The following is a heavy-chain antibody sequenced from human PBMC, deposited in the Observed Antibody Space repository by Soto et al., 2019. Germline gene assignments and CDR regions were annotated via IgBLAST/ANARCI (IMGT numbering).Heavy chain of an antibody. V-gene: IGHV3-33*01. CDR3: ARDASYYSLWSGYYPSRNGMDV. Sequence: QVQVVESGGGVVQPGRSLRLSCAASGFTFSSFGMHWVRQAPGKRLEWVSLIWYDGSKKSYGDSVKGRFAISRDNSRNTVYLQMNSLRADGTAVYYCARDASYYSLWSGYYPSRNGMDVWGQGTTVTVSS. J-gene: IGHJ6*02. CDR1: GFTFSSFG. CDR2: IWYDGSKK. D-gene: IGHD3-3*01.